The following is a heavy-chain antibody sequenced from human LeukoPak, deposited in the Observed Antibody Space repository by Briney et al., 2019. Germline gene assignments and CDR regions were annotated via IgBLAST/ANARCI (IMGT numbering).Heavy chain of an antibody. V-gene: IGHV3-48*01. D-gene: IGHD3-22*01. J-gene: IGHJ6*03. Sequence: GGSLRLSCAASGFTFSSYSMNWVRQAPGKGLEWVSYISSSSSTIYYADSVKGRFTISRDNAKNSLYLQMNSLRAEDTAVYYCARDLAGSSGYHYLRYYYYYMDVWGKGTTVTVSS. CDR2: ISSSSSTI. CDR3: ARDLAGSSGYHYLRYYYYYMDV. CDR1: GFTFSSYS.